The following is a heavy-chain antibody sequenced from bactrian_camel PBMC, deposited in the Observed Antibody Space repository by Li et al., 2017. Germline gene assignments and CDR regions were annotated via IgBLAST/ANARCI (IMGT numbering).Heavy chain of an antibody. Sequence: VQLVESGGGLVQPGGSLRLSCVASEFAFSNGYMNWVRQAPGKGLEWVSRIKRDGGSAYYADAVKGRFTLSKDNAKNTAYLQMNSLKPEDTAVYYCMRSAGAFDFDYWGQGTQVTVS. D-gene: IGHD6*01. CDR3: MRSAGAFDFDY. CDR1: EFAFSNGY. CDR2: IKRDGGSA. J-gene: IGHJ6*01. V-gene: IGHV3S40*01.